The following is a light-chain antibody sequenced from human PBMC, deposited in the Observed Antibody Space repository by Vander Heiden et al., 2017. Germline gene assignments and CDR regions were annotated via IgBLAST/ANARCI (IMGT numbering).Light chain of an antibody. CDR3: QQYNNWPPLT. CDR1: QSVSSN. J-gene: IGKJ4*01. V-gene: IGKV3-15*01. CDR2: GAS. Sequence: EIEMTQSPATLSVSPGERATLSCRASQSVSSNLAWYQQKPGQAPRLLIYGASTRATGIPARFSGSGCGTEFTLTISSRQSEDFAVYYCQQYNNWPPLTFGGGTKVEIK.